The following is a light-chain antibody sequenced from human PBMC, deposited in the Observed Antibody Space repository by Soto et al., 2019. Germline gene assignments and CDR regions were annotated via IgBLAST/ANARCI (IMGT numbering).Light chain of an antibody. CDR2: AAS. J-gene: IGKJ2*01. V-gene: IGKV3-20*01. CDR3: QQYGGSALYT. Sequence: EIVLTQSPGTLSLSPGERATLSGRASQNISSSSLAWYQQKPGQAPRLLIHAASSRATGIPDRFSGSGSGTDFTLTISRLEPEDFAVYYCQQYGGSALYTFGQGTKLEIK. CDR1: QNISSSS.